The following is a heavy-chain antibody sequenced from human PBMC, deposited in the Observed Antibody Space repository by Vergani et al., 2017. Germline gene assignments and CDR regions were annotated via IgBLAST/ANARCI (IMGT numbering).Heavy chain of an antibody. Sequence: QVQLQESGPGLVKPSQTLSLTCTVSGGSISSGDYYWSWIRQPPGKGLEWIGYIYSTGSTHHNPSLRRRINMSVDTSKNQFSLKLNSVTDADTAMYYCARMGGYDEGDAFRIGYFDSWGPGILVTVSS. CDR2: IYSTGST. J-gene: IGHJ4*02. V-gene: IGHV4-31*03. CDR3: ARMGGYDEGDAFRIGYFDS. CDR1: GGSISSGDYY. D-gene: IGHD3-22*01.